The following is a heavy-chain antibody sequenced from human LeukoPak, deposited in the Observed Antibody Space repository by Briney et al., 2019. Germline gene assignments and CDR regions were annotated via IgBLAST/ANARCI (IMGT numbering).Heavy chain of an antibody. J-gene: IGHJ6*02. CDR2: ISSRGSTI. CDR3: ARDERSGLRCFDWFRGYYYYGMDV. CDR1: GFTFSSYE. V-gene: IGHV3-48*03. D-gene: IGHD3-9*01. Sequence: GGSLRISCAASGFTFSSYEMNWVRQAPGKGLEWVSYISSRGSTIYYADAVKGRFTISRDNAKNSLYLQMNSLRAEDTAVYYCARDERSGLRCFDWFRGYYYYGMDVWGQGTTVTVSS.